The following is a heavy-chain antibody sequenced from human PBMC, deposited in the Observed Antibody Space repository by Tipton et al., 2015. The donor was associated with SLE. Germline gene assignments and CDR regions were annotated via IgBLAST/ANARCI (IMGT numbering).Heavy chain of an antibody. CDR3: ARTAGRSVKLWYFDL. V-gene: IGHV4-59*04. Sequence: TLSLTCSVSGGSMSYHYWSWIRQPPGKGLEWIGHIYYGGTIYYNPSLKSRVTMSIDTSKNQFSLKLSSVTDVDTAVYYCARTAGRSVKLWYFDLWGRGTLVTVSS. J-gene: IGHJ2*01. D-gene: IGHD5-18*01. CDR1: GGSMSYHY. CDR2: IYYGGTI.